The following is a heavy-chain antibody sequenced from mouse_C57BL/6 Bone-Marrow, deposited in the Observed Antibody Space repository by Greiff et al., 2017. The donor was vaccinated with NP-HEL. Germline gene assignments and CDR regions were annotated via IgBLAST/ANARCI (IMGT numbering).Heavy chain of an antibody. CDR2: IYPGDGDT. CDR1: GYAFSSSW. J-gene: IGHJ4*01. Sequence: QVQLKQSGPELVKPGASVKISCKASGYAFSSSWMNWVKQRPGKGLEWIGRIYPGDGDTNYNGKFKGKATLTADKSSSTAYMQLSSLTSEDSAVYFCARREDGNYYYAMDYWGQGTSVTVSS. CDR3: ARREDGNYYYAMDY. V-gene: IGHV1-82*01. D-gene: IGHD2-1*01.